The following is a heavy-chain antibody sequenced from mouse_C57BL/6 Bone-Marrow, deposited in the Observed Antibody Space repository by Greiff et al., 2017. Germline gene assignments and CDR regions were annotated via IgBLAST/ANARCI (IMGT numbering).Heavy chain of an antibody. CDR2: IYPGDGDT. J-gene: IGHJ1*03. CDR1: GYAFSSSW. CDR3: ARGTGHWYFDV. V-gene: IGHV1-82*01. D-gene: IGHD3-3*01. Sequence: QVQLQQSGPELVKPGASVKISCKASGYAFSSSWMHWVKQRPGKGLEWIGRIYPGDGDTNYNGKFKGKATLTADKSSSTAYMQLSSLTSEDSAVYFCARGTGHWYFDVWGTGTTVTVSS.